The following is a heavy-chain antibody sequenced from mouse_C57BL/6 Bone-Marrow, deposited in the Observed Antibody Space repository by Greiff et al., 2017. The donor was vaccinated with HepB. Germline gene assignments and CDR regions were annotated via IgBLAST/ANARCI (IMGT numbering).Heavy chain of an antibody. V-gene: IGHV1-55*01. Sequence: QVQLQQPGAELVKPGASVKMSCKASGYTFTSYWITWVKQRPGQGLEWIGDIYPGSGSTDYNEKFKSKATLTVDTSSSTAYMQLSSLTSEDSAVYYCARARQLRLSYAMDYWGQGTSVTVSS. D-gene: IGHD3-2*02. CDR3: ARARQLRLSYAMDY. CDR1: GYTFTSYW. J-gene: IGHJ4*01. CDR2: IYPGSGST.